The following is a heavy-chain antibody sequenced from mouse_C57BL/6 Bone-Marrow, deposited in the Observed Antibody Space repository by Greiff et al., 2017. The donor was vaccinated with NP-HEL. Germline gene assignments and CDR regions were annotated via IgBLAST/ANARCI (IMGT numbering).Heavy chain of an antibody. CDR3: ARGNGYYPYYAKDN. CDR2: IYPGSGST. D-gene: IGHD2-3*01. CDR1: GYTFTSYW. J-gene: IGHJ4*01. V-gene: IGHV1-55*01. Sequence: VQLQQPGAELVKPGASVKMSCKASGYTFTSYWINWVKQRPGQGLEWIGDIYPGSGSTNYNEKFKSKATLTVDTSSSTAYMQLSSLTSEVSAVYYCARGNGYYPYYAKDNWGQGTAVTVSA.